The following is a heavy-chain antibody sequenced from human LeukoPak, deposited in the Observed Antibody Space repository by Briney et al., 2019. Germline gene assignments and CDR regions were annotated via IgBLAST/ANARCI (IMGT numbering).Heavy chain of an antibody. J-gene: IGHJ6*02. CDR3: ARVRMVTSYYYGMDV. D-gene: IGHD5-18*01. Sequence: SVKVSCKASGGTFSSYAISWVRQAPGQGLEWMGRIIPILGIANYAQKFQGRVTITADKSTSTAYMELSSLRSEDTAVYYCARVRMVTSYYYGMDVWGQGTTVTVSS. CDR2: IIPILGIA. V-gene: IGHV1-69*04. CDR1: GGTFSSYA.